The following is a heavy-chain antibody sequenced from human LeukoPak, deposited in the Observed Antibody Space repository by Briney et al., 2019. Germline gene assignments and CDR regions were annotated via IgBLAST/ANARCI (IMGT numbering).Heavy chain of an antibody. CDR1: GGSISSSSYY. V-gene: IGHV4-39*07. Sequence: SETLSLTCTVSGGSISSSSYYWGWIRQPPGKGLEWIGSIYYSGSTYYNPSLKSRVTISVDTSKNQFSLKLSSVTAADTAVYYCAKQALDYYDSSGYYYVVSGFDYWGQGTLVTVSS. J-gene: IGHJ4*02. CDR2: IYYSGST. CDR3: AKQALDYYDSSGYYYVVSGFDY. D-gene: IGHD3-22*01.